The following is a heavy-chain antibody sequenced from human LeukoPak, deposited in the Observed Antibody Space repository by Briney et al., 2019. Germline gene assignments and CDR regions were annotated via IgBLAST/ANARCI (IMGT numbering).Heavy chain of an antibody. Sequence: PGGSLRLSCAASGFIFSTYWMTWVRQAPGKGLEWVATIKYDGNEKCYVDSVRGRFTISRDNAKNSLYLQMNSLTAEDTAVFYCVRESFSRGGFNWGQGTLVSVSS. CDR1: GFIFSTYW. CDR3: VRESFSRGGFN. V-gene: IGHV3-7*01. D-gene: IGHD1-26*01. J-gene: IGHJ4*02. CDR2: IKYDGNEK.